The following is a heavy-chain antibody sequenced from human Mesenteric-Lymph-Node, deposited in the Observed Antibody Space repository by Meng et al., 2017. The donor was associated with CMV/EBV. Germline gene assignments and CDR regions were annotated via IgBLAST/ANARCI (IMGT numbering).Heavy chain of an antibody. Sequence: QVQLHQWAPGLLKPSETLSVTCAVYGGSFSGYYWNWIRQSPEKGLEWIGEINHSGSTTYNPSFTSRIIISVDTSTNQISLNMSSVTAADTAVYYCARGSSYDILTGYFDYWGQGALVTVSS. J-gene: IGHJ4*02. D-gene: IGHD3-9*01. CDR1: GGSFSGYY. CDR3: ARGSSYDILTGYFDY. V-gene: IGHV4-34*01. CDR2: INHSGST.